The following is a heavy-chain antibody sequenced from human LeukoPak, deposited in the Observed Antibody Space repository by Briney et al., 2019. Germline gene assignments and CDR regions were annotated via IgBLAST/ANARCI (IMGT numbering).Heavy chain of an antibody. Sequence: ASQTLSLTCAVSGGSISSGGYSWSWIRQPPGKGLEWIGYIYYSGTTYYIPSLKSRLTISVDTSKNQFSLKLSSVTAADTAVYYCARSYSYHYDSSGYLRFNSWGQGTLVTVSS. D-gene: IGHD3-22*01. V-gene: IGHV4-30-2*05. CDR3: ARSYSYHYDSSGYLRFNS. CDR1: GGSISSGGYS. J-gene: IGHJ4*02. CDR2: IYYSGTT.